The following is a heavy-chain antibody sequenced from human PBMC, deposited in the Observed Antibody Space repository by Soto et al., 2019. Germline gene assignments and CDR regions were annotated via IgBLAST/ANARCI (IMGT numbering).Heavy chain of an antibody. CDR3: VRVRYGSGGAYYYGMEV. Sequence: SPTRSHTCAVSGESVSSNNAAWNWIRQSPSRGLEWLGRTYYRSRWFDDYALSLKGRITINPDTSRHQFCLQLHSETPEHTAVYSCVRVRYGSGGAYYYGMEVWDQGTTVTVSS. J-gene: IGHJ6*02. CDR1: GESVSSNNAA. D-gene: IGHD3-10*01. CDR2: TYYRSRWFD. V-gene: IGHV6-1*01.